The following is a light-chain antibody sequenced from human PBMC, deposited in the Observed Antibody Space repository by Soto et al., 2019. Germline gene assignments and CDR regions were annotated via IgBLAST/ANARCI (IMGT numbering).Light chain of an antibody. CDR2: DVS. J-gene: IGLJ2*01. CDR3: SSYTRSNTLI. Sequence: QSALTQPASVSGSPGQSITISCTGTSRDIGGHNYVSWYQQHPGKAPKLMIFDVSNRPSGVSYRFSGSKSGNTASLTISGLQAEDDADYYCSSYTRSNTLIFGGGTKLTVL. V-gene: IGLV2-14*01. CDR1: SRDIGGHNY.